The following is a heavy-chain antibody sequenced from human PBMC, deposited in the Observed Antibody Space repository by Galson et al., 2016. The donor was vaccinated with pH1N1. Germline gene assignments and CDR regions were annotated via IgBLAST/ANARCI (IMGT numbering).Heavy chain of an antibody. J-gene: IGHJ4*02. Sequence: LSLTCTVSGDSITSYYWNWIRQPPGKGLEWIGFIYKSVTTHYNPSLKSRVTISVDTSKNQFSLKLSSVTAADTAVYYCARHAWDYGDYVGGEYDSWGQGTLVTISP. CDR3: ARHAWDYGDYVGGEYDS. V-gene: IGHV4-59*08. CDR1: GDSITSYY. D-gene: IGHD4-17*01. CDR2: IYKSVTT.